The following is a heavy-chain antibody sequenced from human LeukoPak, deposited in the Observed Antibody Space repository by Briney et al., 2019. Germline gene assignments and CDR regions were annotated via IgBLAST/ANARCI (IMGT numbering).Heavy chain of an antibody. CDR1: GGSISSYY. CDR3: VRGFGGYYSFDY. V-gene: IGHV4-59*01. D-gene: IGHD3-3*01. J-gene: IGHJ4*02. CDR2: IYYSGST. Sequence: PSETLSLTCTVSGGSISSYYWSWIRQPPGKGLEWIGYIYYSGSTNYNPSLKSRVTISVDTSKNQFSLKLTSVTAADTAVYYCVRGFGGYYSFDYWGQGTLVTVSS.